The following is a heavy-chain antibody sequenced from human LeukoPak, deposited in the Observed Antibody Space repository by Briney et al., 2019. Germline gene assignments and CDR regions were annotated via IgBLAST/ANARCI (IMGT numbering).Heavy chain of an antibody. CDR2: ISGSGGST. CDR3: AKDFTELRTTMIVVVIPPPPYFDY. CDR1: GFTFSSYA. Sequence: GGSLRLSCAASGFTFSSYAMSWVRQAPGKGLEWVSAISGSGGSTYYADSVKGRFTISRDNSKNTLYLQMNSLRAEDTAVYYCAKDFTELRTTMIVVVIPPPPYFDYWGQGTLVTVSS. J-gene: IGHJ4*02. V-gene: IGHV3-23*01. D-gene: IGHD3-22*01.